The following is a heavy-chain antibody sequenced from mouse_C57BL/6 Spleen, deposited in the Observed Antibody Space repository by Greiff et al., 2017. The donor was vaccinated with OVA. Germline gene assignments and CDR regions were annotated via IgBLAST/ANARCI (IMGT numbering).Heavy chain of an antibody. Sequence: VQGVESGAELAKPGASVKLSCKASGYTFTSYWMHWVKQRPGQGLEWIGYINPSSGYTKYNQKFKDKATLTADKSSSTAYMQLSSLTYEDSAVYYCARDEFITTVVAPLDYWGQGTTLTVSS. D-gene: IGHD1-1*01. CDR2: INPSSGYT. V-gene: IGHV1-7*01. J-gene: IGHJ2*01. CDR3: ARDEFITTVVAPLDY. CDR1: GYTFTSYW.